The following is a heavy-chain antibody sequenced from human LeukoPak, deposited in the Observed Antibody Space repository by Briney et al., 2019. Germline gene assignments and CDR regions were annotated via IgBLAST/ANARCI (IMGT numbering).Heavy chain of an antibody. Sequence: GESLKIYCKGSGYSFTSYWIGWVRQVPGKGLEWMGIIYPGDTDTRYSPSFQGQVTISADKSISTAYLQWSSLKASDTAMYYCARRYSSSSMGGSYYYYYMDVWGKGTTVTVSS. CDR2: IYPGDTDT. CDR3: ARRYSSSSMGGSYYYYYMDV. V-gene: IGHV5-51*01. J-gene: IGHJ6*03. CDR1: GYSFTSYW. D-gene: IGHD6-6*01.